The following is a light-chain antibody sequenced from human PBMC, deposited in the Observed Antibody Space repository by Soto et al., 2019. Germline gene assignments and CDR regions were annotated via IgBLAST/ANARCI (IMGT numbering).Light chain of an antibody. CDR2: YVS. CDR3: SSYTSSSTSVV. Sequence: QSALTQPASVSGSPGQSITISCTGTSSDVGGYNYVSWYQQHPGKAPKLVIYYVSNRPSGVSNRFSGPKSGNTASLTISGLQAEDEADYYCSSYTSSSTSVVFGGGTKVTVL. J-gene: IGLJ2*01. CDR1: SSDVGGYNY. V-gene: IGLV2-14*01.